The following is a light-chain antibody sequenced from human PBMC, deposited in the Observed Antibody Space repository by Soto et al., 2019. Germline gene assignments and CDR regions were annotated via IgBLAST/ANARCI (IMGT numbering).Light chain of an antibody. V-gene: IGKV1-33*01. CDR3: QQYDNLPRT. Sequence: DIQMTQSPSSLSASVGDRVTITCQASQDIRESLNWFQQKPGKAPKLLMYGASSLETGVPSRFSGSGSGTDFTFTINSLHPEDIATYYCQQYDNLPRTFGQGTKVEIK. CDR2: GAS. CDR1: QDIRES. J-gene: IGKJ1*01.